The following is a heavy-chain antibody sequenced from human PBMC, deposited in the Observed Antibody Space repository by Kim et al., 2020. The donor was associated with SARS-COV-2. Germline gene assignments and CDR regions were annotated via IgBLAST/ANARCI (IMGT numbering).Heavy chain of an antibody. CDR1: GFTFDEYA. V-gene: IGHV3-9*01. CDR3: AKASSDDVWGNYFDY. J-gene: IGHJ4*01. D-gene: IGHD3-16*01. Sequence: GGSLRLSCAASGFTFDEYAMHWVRLAPGKGLEWVSRISWHSGSMGYSDSVKGRFTISRDNAKNSLYLQMNSLRAEDTALYYCAKASSDDVWGNYFDYWG. CDR2: ISWHSGSM.